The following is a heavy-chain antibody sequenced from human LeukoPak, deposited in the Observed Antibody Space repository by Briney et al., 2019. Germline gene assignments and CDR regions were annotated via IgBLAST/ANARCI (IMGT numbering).Heavy chain of an antibody. D-gene: IGHD3-22*01. CDR2: INHSGST. V-gene: IGHV4-34*01. CDR1: GGSFSGYY. J-gene: IGHJ3*02. CDR3: ARAPTGDSSGYYGQNAFDI. Sequence: PSETLSLTCAVYGGSFSGYYWSWIRQPPGKGLEWIGEINHSGSTNYNPSLKSRVTISVDTSKNQSSLKLSSVAAADTAVYYCARAPTGDSSGYYGQNAFDIWGQGTMVTVSS.